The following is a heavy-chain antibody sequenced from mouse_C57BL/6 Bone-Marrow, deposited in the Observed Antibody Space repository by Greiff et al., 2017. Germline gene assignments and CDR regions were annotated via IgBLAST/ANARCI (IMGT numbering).Heavy chain of an antibody. CDR1: GYTFTSYW. CDR2: IYPGSGST. J-gene: IGHJ4*01. Sequence: QVQLKQPGAELVMPGASVKLSCKASGYTFTSYWITWVKQRPGQGLEWIGDIYPGSGSTNYNEKFKSKATLTVDTSSSTAYMQLSSLTSEDSAVYYCARGLYAMDYWGQGTSVTVSS. CDR3: ARGLYAMDY. V-gene: IGHV1-55*01.